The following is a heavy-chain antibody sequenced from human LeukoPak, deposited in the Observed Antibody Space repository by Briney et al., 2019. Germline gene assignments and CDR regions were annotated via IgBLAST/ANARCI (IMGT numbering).Heavy chain of an antibody. CDR3: ARYMVRGVIRFDI. Sequence: PSETLSLTRIVSGGSISSYYWSWIRQPPGKGLEWIGYIYHTGSTTYNPSLKSRVTISVDTSKNQLSLKLTSVTATDTAVYYCARYMVRGVIRFDIWGQGTMVTVSS. D-gene: IGHD3-10*01. V-gene: IGHV4-59*01. CDR1: GGSISSYY. J-gene: IGHJ3*02. CDR2: IYHTGST.